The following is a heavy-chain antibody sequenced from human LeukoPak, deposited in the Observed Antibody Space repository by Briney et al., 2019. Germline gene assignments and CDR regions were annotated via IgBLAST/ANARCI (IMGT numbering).Heavy chain of an antibody. V-gene: IGHV1-2*02. CDR2: INPNSGGT. D-gene: IGHD3-22*01. CDR1: GYTFTAYY. J-gene: IGHJ4*02. CDR3: ARVLLTYYFDSSGYYDY. Sequence: GASVKVSFKASGYTFTAYYMHWVRQAPGQGLEWMGWINPNSGGTNYAQKFQDRVTMTRDTSISTAYMELSRLRSDDTAVYYCARVLLTYYFDSSGYYDYWGRGTLVTVSS.